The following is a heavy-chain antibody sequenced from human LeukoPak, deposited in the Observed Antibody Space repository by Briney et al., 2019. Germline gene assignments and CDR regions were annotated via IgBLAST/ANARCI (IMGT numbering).Heavy chain of an antibody. V-gene: IGHV3-23*01. Sequence: GGSLRLSCVSSGFTFNNYAMNWVRQAPGKGLEWVSYISSSGSTIYYADSVKGRFTISRDNSKNTLYLQMNSLRAEDTAVYYCAKVRYTYGLMAFDSWGQGTLVTVSS. D-gene: IGHD5-18*01. CDR3: AKVRYTYGLMAFDS. J-gene: IGHJ4*02. CDR1: GFTFNNYA. CDR2: ISSSGSTI.